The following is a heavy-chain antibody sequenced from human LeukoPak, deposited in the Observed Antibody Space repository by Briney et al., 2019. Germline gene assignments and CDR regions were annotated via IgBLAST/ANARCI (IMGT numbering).Heavy chain of an antibody. Sequence: ASVKLSCKASGYTFTTYDINRVRQAPGQGLEWKGWFSAYNDNTNYAQALHGRVAMTTDTSTSTAYMELRSLRSDDTAVYYCARGYCGSTSCFNFDYWGQGTLVTVSS. J-gene: IGHJ4*02. CDR3: ARGYCGSTSCFNFDY. D-gene: IGHD2-2*01. CDR1: GYTFTTYD. V-gene: IGHV1-18*01. CDR2: FSAYNDNT.